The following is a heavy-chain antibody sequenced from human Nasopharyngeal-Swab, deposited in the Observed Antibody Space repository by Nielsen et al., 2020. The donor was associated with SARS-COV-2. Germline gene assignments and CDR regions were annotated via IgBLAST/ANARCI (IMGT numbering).Heavy chain of an antibody. D-gene: IGHD5-18*01. CDR1: GFTVSSNC. J-gene: IGHJ4*02. CDR3: ARGYKCGNY. CDR2: IYSDGST. Sequence: GESLKISCAASGFTVSSNCMSWVRQAPGKGLEWVSFIYSDGSTSYTDSVKGRFTISRDNSKNTLYLQMNSLRAEDTAVYYCARGYKCGNYWGQGTLVTVSS. V-gene: IGHV3-53*01.